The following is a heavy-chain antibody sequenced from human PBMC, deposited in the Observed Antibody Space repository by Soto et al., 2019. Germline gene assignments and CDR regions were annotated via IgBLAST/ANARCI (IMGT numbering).Heavy chain of an antibody. CDR1: GFTFNHYA. CDR2: VSGRGGST. Sequence: VQLLESGGGLVQPGGSLRLDCTASGFTFNHYAMSWVRQAPGKGLEWGSAVSGRGGSTKYADSVKGRFIISRANSNSTLYLHMDSLRGEDTAVYYCAKASTVTASLYFSCDGVDVWGHRTTVPASS. J-gene: IGHJ6*01. V-gene: IGHV3-23*01. D-gene: IGHD4-17*01. CDR3: AKASTVTASLYFSCDGVDV.